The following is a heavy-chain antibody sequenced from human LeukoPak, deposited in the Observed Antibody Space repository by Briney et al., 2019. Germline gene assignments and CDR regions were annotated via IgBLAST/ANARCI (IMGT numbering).Heavy chain of an antibody. Sequence: PGGSLRLSCAASGFTFRNHWMHWVRHTPGKGLVWVSRISSDGSSTTYADSVKGRFTISRDNAKNTLYPQMNNLRAEDTAMYYCARDQRVTGRPDIDYWGQGTLVIVSS. CDR2: ISSDGSST. CDR1: GFTFRNHW. CDR3: ARDQRVTGRPDIDY. J-gene: IGHJ4*02. D-gene: IGHD6-6*01. V-gene: IGHV3-74*03.